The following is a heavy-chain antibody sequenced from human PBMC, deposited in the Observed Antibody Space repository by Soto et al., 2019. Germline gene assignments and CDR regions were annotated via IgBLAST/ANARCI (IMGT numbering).Heavy chain of an antibody. CDR3: ATSYDSGFDP. V-gene: IGHV3-23*01. Sequence: GGSLRLSCAASGFTFSSNAMSWVRQAPGKGLEWVSIISGSGDASYYAASVTGRFTISRDNSKSTVYLQMNSLRAEDTAIYYCATSYDSGFDPWGQGTLVTVSS. CDR1: GFTFSSNA. J-gene: IGHJ5*02. D-gene: IGHD3-3*01. CDR2: ISGSGDAS.